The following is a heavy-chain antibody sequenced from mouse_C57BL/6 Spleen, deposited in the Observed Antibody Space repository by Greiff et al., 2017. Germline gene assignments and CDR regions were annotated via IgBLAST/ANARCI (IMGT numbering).Heavy chain of an antibody. CDR1: GYSFTGYY. CDR3: AEYGYEEGFAY. CDR2: INPSTGGT. Sequence: VQLQQSGPELVKPGASVKISCKASGYSFTGYYMNWVKQSPEKSLEWIGEINPSTGGTTYNQKFKAKATLTVDKSSSTAYMQLKSLTSEDSAVYYCAEYGYEEGFAYCGQGTLVTVSA. J-gene: IGHJ3*01. V-gene: IGHV1-42*01. D-gene: IGHD2-2*01.